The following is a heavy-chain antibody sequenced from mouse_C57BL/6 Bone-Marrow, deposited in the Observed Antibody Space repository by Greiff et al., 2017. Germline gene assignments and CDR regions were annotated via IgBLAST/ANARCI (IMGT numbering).Heavy chain of an antibody. CDR3: ARWYYGSSIDY. Sequence: VKLQESGAELARPGASVKMSCKASGYTFTSYTMHWVKQRPGQGLEWIGYINPSSGYTKYNQKFKDKATLTADKSSSTAYMQLSSLTSEDSAVYYCARWYYGSSIDYWGQGTTLTVSS. CDR1: GYTFTSYT. D-gene: IGHD1-1*01. CDR2: INPSSGYT. V-gene: IGHV1-4*01. J-gene: IGHJ2*01.